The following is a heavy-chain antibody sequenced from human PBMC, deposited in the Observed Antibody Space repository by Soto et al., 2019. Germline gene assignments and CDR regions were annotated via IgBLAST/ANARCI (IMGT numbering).Heavy chain of an antibody. Sequence: QVQMVQSGAEVKKPGASVKVACKASGYTFTNYEISWVRQAPGQGLEWMGLISTSNGNTNYAQKVQGRVTLTTDTSTSTVYMELRSLRSDDTAVYYCARSTAVAVTTPYSYYMDVWGKGTAVTVSS. CDR3: ARSTAVAVTTPYSYYMDV. J-gene: IGHJ6*03. D-gene: IGHD4-4*01. CDR1: GYTFTNYE. CDR2: ISTSNGNT. V-gene: IGHV1-18*01.